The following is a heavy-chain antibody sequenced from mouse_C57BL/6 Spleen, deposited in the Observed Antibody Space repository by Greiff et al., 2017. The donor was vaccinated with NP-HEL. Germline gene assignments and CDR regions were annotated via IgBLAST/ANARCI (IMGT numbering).Heavy chain of an antibody. V-gene: IGHV1-22*01. Sequence: EVKLQESGPELVKPGASVKMSCKASGYTFTDYNMHWVKQSHGKSLEWIGFINPSNGGTRYNQKFKGKATLTVNTSSSTAYMQLRSLTSEDAAGYYCARYGNLCYAMGYWGQGTSVTVAS. CDR2: INPSNGGT. J-gene: IGHJ4*01. CDR1: GYTFTDYN. D-gene: IGHD1-1*01. CDR3: ARYGNLCYAMGY.